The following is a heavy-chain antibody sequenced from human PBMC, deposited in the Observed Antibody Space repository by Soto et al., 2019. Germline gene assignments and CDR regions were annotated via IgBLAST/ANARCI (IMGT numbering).Heavy chain of an antibody. Sequence: QLQLQESGPGLVKSSETLALTCTVSGGAIVSRSYFWGWIRQPPGKGLEWFGGIYYSGSTYYNPSLQSRVTMPVDKSKNQFSLKLSSVAAADTAVYYCAGQGAYSHDSSGYEFYSWGQGPLVTVSS. J-gene: IGHJ4*02. CDR1: GGAIVSRSYF. CDR2: IYYSGST. CDR3: AGQGAYSHDSSGYEFYS. V-gene: IGHV4-39*01. D-gene: IGHD3-22*01.